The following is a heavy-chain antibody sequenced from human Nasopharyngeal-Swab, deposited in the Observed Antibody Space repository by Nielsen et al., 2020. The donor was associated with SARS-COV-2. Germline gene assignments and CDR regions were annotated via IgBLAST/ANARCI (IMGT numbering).Heavy chain of an antibody. CDR3: ARDFPPPRRTTVVTPDYWYFDL. V-gene: IGHV3-53*01. Sequence: GGSLRLSCAASGFTVSSNYMSWVRQAPGKGLEWVSVIYSGGSTYYADSVKGRFTISRDNSKKTLYLQMNSLRAEDTAVYYCARDFPPPRRTTVVTPDYWYFDLWGRGTLVTVSS. CDR1: GFTVSSNY. CDR2: IYSGGST. D-gene: IGHD4-23*01. J-gene: IGHJ2*01.